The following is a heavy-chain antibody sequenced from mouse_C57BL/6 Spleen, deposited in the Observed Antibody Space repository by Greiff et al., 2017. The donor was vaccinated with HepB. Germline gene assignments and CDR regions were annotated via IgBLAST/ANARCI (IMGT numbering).Heavy chain of an antibody. CDR2: SRNKANDYTT. V-gene: IGHV7-1*01. CDR3: ARDGFAY. Sequence: EVKLVDSGGGLVQSGRSLRLSCATSGFTFSDFYMEWVRQAPGKGLEWIAASRNKANDYTTEYSASVKGRFIVSRDTSQSILYLQMNALRAEDTAIYYCARDGFAYWGQGTLVTVSA. CDR1: GFTFSDFY. J-gene: IGHJ3*01.